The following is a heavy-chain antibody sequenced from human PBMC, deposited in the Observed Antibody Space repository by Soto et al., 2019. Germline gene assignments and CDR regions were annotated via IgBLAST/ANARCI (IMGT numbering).Heavy chain of an antibody. D-gene: IGHD5-12*01. CDR2: ISYDGSNK. V-gene: IGHV3-30*18. Sequence: LRLSCAASGFTFSSYGMHWVRQAPGKGLEWVAVISYDGSNKYYADSVKGRFTISRDNSKNTLYLQMNSLRAEDTAVYYCAKDPSGGYAYYYYYGMDVWGQGTTVTVSS. CDR3: AKDPSGGYAYYYYYGMDV. J-gene: IGHJ6*02. CDR1: GFTFSSYG.